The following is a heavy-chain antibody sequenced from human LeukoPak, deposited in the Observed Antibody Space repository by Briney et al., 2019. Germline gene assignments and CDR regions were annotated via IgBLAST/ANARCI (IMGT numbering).Heavy chain of an antibody. CDR2: IYYSGST. D-gene: IGHD1-26*01. V-gene: IGHV4-59*01. Sequence: SETLSLTCTVSGGSISSYYLSWIRQPPGKGLEWIGYIYYSGSTNYNPSLKSRVTISVDTSKNQFSLKLSSVTAADTAVYYCATNDGSGSYYGGGDYWGQGTLVTVSS. CDR1: GGSISSYY. CDR3: ATNDGSGSYYGGGDY. J-gene: IGHJ4*02.